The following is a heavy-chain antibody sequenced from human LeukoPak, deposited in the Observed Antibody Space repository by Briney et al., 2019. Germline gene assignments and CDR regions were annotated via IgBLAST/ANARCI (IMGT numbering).Heavy chain of an antibody. D-gene: IGHD4-23*01. CDR1: GGSISSSSYY. Sequence: SGTLSLTCAVSGGSISSSSYYWGWIRQPPGKGLEWIGSIYYSGSTYYNPSLKSRVTISVDTSKNQFSLKLSSVTAADTAVYYCARDPRLRWYFDYWGQGTLVTVSS. V-gene: IGHV4-39*07. J-gene: IGHJ4*02. CDR2: IYYSGST. CDR3: ARDPRLRWYFDY.